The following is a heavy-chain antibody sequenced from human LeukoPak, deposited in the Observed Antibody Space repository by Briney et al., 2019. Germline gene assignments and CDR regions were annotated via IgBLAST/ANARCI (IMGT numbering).Heavy chain of an antibody. Sequence: GGSLRLSCAASGFTFDDYGMSWVRQAPGKGLEWVSGINWNGGSAGYADSVKGRFTISRDNAKNSLYLQMNSLRAEDTALYYCARAANMVRGVIYFDYWGQGTLVTVSS. D-gene: IGHD3-10*01. CDR1: GFTFDDYG. V-gene: IGHV3-20*04. CDR3: ARAANMVRGVIYFDY. J-gene: IGHJ4*02. CDR2: INWNGGSA.